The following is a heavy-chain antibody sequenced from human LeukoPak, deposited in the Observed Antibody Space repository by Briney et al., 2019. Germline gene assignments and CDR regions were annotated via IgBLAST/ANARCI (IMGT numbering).Heavy chain of an antibody. Sequence: ASVKVSCKASGYTFTSYYMHWVRQAPGQGLEWMGWINPNSGGTNYAQKFQGRVTMTRDTSISTAYMELSRLRSDDTAVYYCARYVVDSSGYYFSHFDYWGQGTLVTVSS. CDR1: GYTFTSYY. V-gene: IGHV1-2*02. CDR3: ARYVVDSSGYYFSHFDY. J-gene: IGHJ4*02. D-gene: IGHD3-22*01. CDR2: INPNSGGT.